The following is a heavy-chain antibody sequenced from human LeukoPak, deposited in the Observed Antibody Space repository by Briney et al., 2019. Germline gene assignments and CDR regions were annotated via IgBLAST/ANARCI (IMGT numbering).Heavy chain of an antibody. CDR2: IIPIFGLA. Sequence: SVKVSCKASGGTFSSYAISWVRQAPGQGLEWMGGIIPIFGLANYAQKFQGRVTITADESTSTAYMELSSLRSEDTAVYYCATGGIIAAAHNWFDPWGQGTLVTVSS. V-gene: IGHV1-69*13. J-gene: IGHJ5*02. CDR3: ATGGIIAAAHNWFDP. D-gene: IGHD6-13*01. CDR1: GGTFSSYA.